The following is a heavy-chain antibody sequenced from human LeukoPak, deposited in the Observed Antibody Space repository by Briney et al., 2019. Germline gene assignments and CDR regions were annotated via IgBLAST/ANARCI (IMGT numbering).Heavy chain of an antibody. J-gene: IGHJ4*02. Sequence: SETLSLTCAVYGGSSSGYYWSWIRQPPGKGLEWIGEINHSGSTNYNPSLKSRVTISVDTSKNQFSLKLSSVIAADTAVYYCARCYCSSTSCFSDYWGQGTLVTVSS. D-gene: IGHD2-2*01. CDR1: GGSSSGYY. CDR3: ARCYCSSTSCFSDY. V-gene: IGHV4-34*01. CDR2: INHSGST.